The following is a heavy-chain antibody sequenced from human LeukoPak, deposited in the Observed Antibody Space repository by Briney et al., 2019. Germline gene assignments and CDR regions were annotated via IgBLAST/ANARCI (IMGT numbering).Heavy chain of an antibody. CDR1: GFTFSSYA. CDR2: VSGSGSNT. Sequence: PGGSLRLSCAASGFTFSSYAMSWVRQAPGKGLEWVSAVSGSGSNTYYADSVKGRFTISGDNSKNTLYLQMNSLRAEDTAVYYCAKVSYGGNSEASPTIEDYWGQGTLVTVSS. V-gene: IGHV3-23*01. D-gene: IGHD4-23*01. CDR3: AKVSYGGNSEASPTIEDY. J-gene: IGHJ4*02.